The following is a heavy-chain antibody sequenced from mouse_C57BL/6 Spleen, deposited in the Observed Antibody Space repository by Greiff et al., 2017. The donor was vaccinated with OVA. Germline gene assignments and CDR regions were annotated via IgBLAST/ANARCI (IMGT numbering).Heavy chain of an antibody. CDR1: GYTFTDYE. D-gene: IGHD1-1*01. J-gene: IGHJ1*03. CDR3: TITTVVDWYFDV. V-gene: IGHV1-15*01. CDR2: IDPETGGT. Sequence: VQLVESGAELVRPGASVTLSCKASGYTFTDYELHWVKQTPVHGLEWIGAIDPETGGTAYNQKFKGKAILTADKSSSTAYMELRSLTSEDSAVYYCTITTVVDWYFDVWGTGTTVTVSS.